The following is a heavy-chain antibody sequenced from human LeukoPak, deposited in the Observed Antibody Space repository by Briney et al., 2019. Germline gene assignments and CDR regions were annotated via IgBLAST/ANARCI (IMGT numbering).Heavy chain of an antibody. CDR2: ISSSSSYI. J-gene: IGHJ4*02. D-gene: IGHD2-2*01. CDR1: GFTFSSYS. Sequence: GGSLRLSCAASGFTFSSYSMSWVRQAPGKGLEWVSSISSSSSYIYYADSVKGRFTISRDNAKNSLYLQMNSLRAEDTAVYYCARGSSSCFDYWGQGTLVTVSP. V-gene: IGHV3-21*01. CDR3: ARGSSSCFDY.